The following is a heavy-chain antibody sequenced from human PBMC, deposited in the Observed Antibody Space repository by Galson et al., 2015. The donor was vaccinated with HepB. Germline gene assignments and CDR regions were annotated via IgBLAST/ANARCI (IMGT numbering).Heavy chain of an antibody. J-gene: IGHJ5*02. Sequence: SVKVSCKASGYTFTSYAMHWVRQAPGQRLEWMGWINAGNGNTKYSQKFQGRVTITRDTSASTAYMELSSLRSEDTAVYYCARDRLRGLIAVAGTPWFDPWGQGTLVTVSS. CDR2: INAGNGNT. CDR3: ARDRLRGLIAVAGTPWFDP. V-gene: IGHV1-3*01. D-gene: IGHD6-19*01. CDR1: GYTFTSYA.